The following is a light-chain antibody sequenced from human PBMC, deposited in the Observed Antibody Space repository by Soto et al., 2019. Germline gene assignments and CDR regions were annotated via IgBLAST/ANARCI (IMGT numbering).Light chain of an antibody. Sequence: QSVLTQPPSTSGTPGQRVTISCSGSSSNIGSRSVHWFQQLPGTAPKLLIYRDNQRPSGVPDRFSGSKSGTSASLAISGLRSDDEADYYCAAWDDSLRGWVFGGGTKLTVL. V-gene: IGLV1-47*01. J-gene: IGLJ3*02. CDR1: SSNIGSRS. CDR2: RDN. CDR3: AAWDDSLRGWV.